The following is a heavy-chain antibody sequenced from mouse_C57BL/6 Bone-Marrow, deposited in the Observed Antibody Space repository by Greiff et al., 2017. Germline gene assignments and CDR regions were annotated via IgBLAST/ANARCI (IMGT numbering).Heavy chain of an antibody. CDR1: GFTFSSYG. CDR3: ARRGTTRGSYYFDY. J-gene: IGHJ2*01. CDR2: ISSGGSYT. Sequence: EVKLVESGGDLVKPGGSLKLSCAASGFTFSSYGMSWVRQTPDKRLEWVATISSGGSYTYYPDSVKGRFTISRDNAKNTLYLQMSSLKSEDTAMYYCARRGTTRGSYYFDYWGQGTTLTVSS. D-gene: IGHD1-1*01. V-gene: IGHV5-6*02.